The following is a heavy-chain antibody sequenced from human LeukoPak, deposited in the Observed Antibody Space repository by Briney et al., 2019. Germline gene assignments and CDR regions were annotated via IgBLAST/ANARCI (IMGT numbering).Heavy chain of an antibody. V-gene: IGHV3-74*01. D-gene: IGHD3-10*01. CDR1: GFTFSADW. CDR2: IDNHGSST. J-gene: IGHJ4*02. CDR3: AKELSMVRDY. Sequence: GGSLRLSCAASGFTFSADWMHWVRQAPGKGLVWVSGIDNHGSSTYSAASVKGRFTISRDNSKNTLYPQMNSLRAEDTAVSCCAKELSMVRDYWGQGTLVTVSS.